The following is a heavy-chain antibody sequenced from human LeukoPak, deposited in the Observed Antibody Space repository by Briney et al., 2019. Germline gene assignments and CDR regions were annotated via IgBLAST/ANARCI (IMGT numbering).Heavy chain of an antibody. D-gene: IGHD6-13*01. Sequence: KPSESLSLTCTVSGGSISSYYWSWIRQPPGKGLEWIGYIYYSGSTNYNPSLKSRVTMSVDTSKNQFSLKLSSVTAADTAVYYCARLRQQLVPGRYFDLWGRGTLVTVSS. CDR3: ARLRQQLVPGRYFDL. V-gene: IGHV4-59*12. J-gene: IGHJ2*01. CDR1: GGSISSYY. CDR2: IYYSGST.